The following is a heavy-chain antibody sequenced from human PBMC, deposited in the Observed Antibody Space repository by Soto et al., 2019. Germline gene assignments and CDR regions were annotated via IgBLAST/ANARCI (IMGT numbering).Heavy chain of an antibody. CDR2: ISAYTGET. CDR3: ARDSGTTPKTVDY. V-gene: IGHV1-18*04. CDR1: GYTFANYG. J-gene: IGHJ4*02. D-gene: IGHD1-7*01. Sequence: ASVKVSCKGSGYTFANYGISWVRQAPGQGLEWMGWISAYTGETTYPQKVQDRVTMTTDTFTNTAYMELRSLRSDDTAVYYCARDSGTTPKTVDYWGQGTLVTVSS.